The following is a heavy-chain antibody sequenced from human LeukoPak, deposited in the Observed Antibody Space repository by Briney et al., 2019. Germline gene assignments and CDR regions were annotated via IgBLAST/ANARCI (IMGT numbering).Heavy chain of an antibody. D-gene: IGHD3-10*01. CDR1: GYSISSGYY. J-gene: IGHJ6*03. Sequence: SETLSLTCTVSGYSISSGYYWGWIRQPPGKGLEWIGSIYHSGSTYYNPSLKSRVTISVDTSKNQFSLKLSSVTAADTAVYYXARYGSGSYYYMDVWGKGTTVTVSS. CDR2: IYHSGST. V-gene: IGHV4-38-2*02. CDR3: ARYGSGSYYYMDV.